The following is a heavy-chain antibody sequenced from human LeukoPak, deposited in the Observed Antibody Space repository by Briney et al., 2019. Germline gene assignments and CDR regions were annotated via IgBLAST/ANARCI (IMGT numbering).Heavy chain of an antibody. J-gene: IGHJ3*02. Sequence: SETLSLTCTVSGGSISSGDYYWSWIRQPPGKGLEWIGYIYYSGSTYYNPSLKRRVTISVDTSKNQFSLKLSSVTAADTAVYYCARRDYDFWSGQPSPWPHAFDIWGQGTMVTVSS. D-gene: IGHD3-3*01. CDR1: GGSISSGDYY. V-gene: IGHV4-30-4*08. CDR2: IYYSGST. CDR3: ARRDYDFWSGQPSPWPHAFDI.